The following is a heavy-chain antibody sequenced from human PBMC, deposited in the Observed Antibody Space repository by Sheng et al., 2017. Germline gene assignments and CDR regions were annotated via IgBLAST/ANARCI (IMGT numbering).Heavy chain of an antibody. D-gene: IGHD6-19*01. CDR2: SRNKANKYTT. V-gene: IGHV3-72*01. CDR1: GFTFSDHY. J-gene: IGHJ6*03. CDR3: ARAEADPADFYMDV. Sequence: EVQLVESGGGLVQPGGSLRLSCAASGFTFSDHYMDWVRQAPGKGLEWVGRSRNKANKYTTEYATSVKGRFTILRDESKNSVYLQMNSLKTDDTAVYYCARAEADPADFYMDVWAKGTTVTVSS.